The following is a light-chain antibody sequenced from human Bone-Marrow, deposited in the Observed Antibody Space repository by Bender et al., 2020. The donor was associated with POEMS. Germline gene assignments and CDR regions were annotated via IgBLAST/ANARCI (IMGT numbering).Light chain of an antibody. CDR2: EVS. V-gene: IGLV2-23*02. CDR3: CSYARSSSDLV. J-gene: IGLJ2*01. CDR1: SSDVWSYNL. Sequence: QSALTQPASVSGSPGQSITISCTGASSDVWSYNLVSWYQQHPGKAPKLMIYEVSKRPSGVSNRFSGSKSDNTASLTISGLQAEDEADYYCCSYARSSSDLVFGGGTKLTVL.